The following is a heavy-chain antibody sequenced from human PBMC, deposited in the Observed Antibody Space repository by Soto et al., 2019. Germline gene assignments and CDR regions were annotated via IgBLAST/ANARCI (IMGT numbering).Heavy chain of an antibody. D-gene: IGHD1-7*01. CDR3: ARQVTGTSWFDP. Sequence: QVQLVESGGGVVQPGRSLRLSCAASGFTFSSYGMHWVRQAPGKGLEWVAVIWYDGSNIYYADSVKGRFTIFRDNSKNTLYLQMNSLRAEDTAVYYCARQVTGTSWFDPWGQGTLVTVSS. J-gene: IGHJ5*02. CDR2: IWYDGSNI. CDR1: GFTFSSYG. V-gene: IGHV3-33*01.